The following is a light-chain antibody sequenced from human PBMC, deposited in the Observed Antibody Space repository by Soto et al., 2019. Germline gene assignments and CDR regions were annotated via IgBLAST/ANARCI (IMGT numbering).Light chain of an antibody. CDR2: DAS. Sequence: NVLTQSPATXPFRERERATLACRASQSVDKYLLWYKKTPXHXXTLLTYDASKSATRLPDRFSGTASGKDFIRILTRMEHEDLAVYYSEVFASNFGRGTQV. CDR1: QSVDKY. V-gene: IGKV3-11*01. J-gene: IGKJ1*01. CDR3: EVFASN.